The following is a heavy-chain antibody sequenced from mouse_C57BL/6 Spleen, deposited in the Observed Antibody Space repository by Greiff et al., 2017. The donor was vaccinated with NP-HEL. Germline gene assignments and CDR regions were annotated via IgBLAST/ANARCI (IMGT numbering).Heavy chain of an antibody. J-gene: IGHJ4*01. D-gene: IGHD1-1*01. CDR2: INPYNGGT. CDR1: GYTFTDYY. CDR3: ARNRGYYGSSFPYYAMDY. Sequence: EVQLQQSGPVLVKPGASVKMSCKASGYTFTDYYMNWVKQSHGKSLEWIGVINPYNGGTSYNQKFKGKATLTVDKSSSTAYMELNSLTSEDSAVYYCARNRGYYGSSFPYYAMDYWGQGTSVTVSS. V-gene: IGHV1-19*01.